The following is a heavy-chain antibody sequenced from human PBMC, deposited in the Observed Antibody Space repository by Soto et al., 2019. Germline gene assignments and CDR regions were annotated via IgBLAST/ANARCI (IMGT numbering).Heavy chain of an antibody. CDR1: AFSLSPSGVG. Sequence: GSGPTLVNPTQTLTVTCTFSAFSLSPSGVGVAWIRQPPGKALEWLGIIFWDDDKRYRPSLRSRLTITKDTSKNQLVLTMTNMDPLDTATYYCAHLPWKQLWPRAPVVNWGQGTPVTVSS. CDR2: IFWDDDK. CDR3: AHLPWKQLWPRAPVVN. D-gene: IGHD5-18*01. V-gene: IGHV2-5*02. J-gene: IGHJ4*02.